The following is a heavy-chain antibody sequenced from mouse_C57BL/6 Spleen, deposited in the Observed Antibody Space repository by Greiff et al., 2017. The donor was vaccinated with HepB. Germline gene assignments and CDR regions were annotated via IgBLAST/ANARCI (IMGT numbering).Heavy chain of an antibody. CDR2: IYPRSGNT. CDR1: GYTFTSYG. CDR3: ARLCWDAWFAY. V-gene: IGHV1-81*01. D-gene: IGHD4-1*01. J-gene: IGHJ3*01. Sequence: VQGVESGAELARPGASVKLSCKASGYTFTSYGISWVKQRTGQGLEWIGEIYPRSGNTYYNEKFKGKATLTADKSSSTAYMELRSLTSEDSAVYFCARLCWDAWFAYWGQGTLVTVSA.